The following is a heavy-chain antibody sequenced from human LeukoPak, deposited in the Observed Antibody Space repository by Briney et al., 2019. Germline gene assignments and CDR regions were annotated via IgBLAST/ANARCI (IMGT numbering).Heavy chain of an antibody. CDR2: ISSGGPTT. Sequence: PGGTLRLSRAASGFTSSSYGMSWVRQTPGKGLEWVSTISSGGPTTYYADSVKGRFTISRDNAKKSLSLQMNSLRADDTAVYYCARGYSSSWYLDWGQGTLVTVSS. V-gene: IGHV3-23*01. CDR3: ARGYSSSWYLD. CDR1: GFTSSSYG. D-gene: IGHD6-13*01. J-gene: IGHJ4*02.